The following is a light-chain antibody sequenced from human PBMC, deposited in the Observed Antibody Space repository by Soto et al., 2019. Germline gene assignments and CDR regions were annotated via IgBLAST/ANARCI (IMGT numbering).Light chain of an antibody. J-gene: IGKJ4*01. CDR1: HDISIY. CDR2: DAS. V-gene: IGKV1-33*01. CDR3: QQSYSTPPT. Sequence: DIQMTQSPSSLSASVGDRVTITCQASHDISIYLNWYQQKPGKAPKLLIYDASNLETGVPSRFSGSGSGTDFTFTISSLQPEDFATYYCQQSYSTPPTFGGGTNVEIK.